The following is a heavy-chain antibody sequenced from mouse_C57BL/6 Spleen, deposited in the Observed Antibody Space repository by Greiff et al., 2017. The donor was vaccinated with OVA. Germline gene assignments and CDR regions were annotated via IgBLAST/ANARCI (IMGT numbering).Heavy chain of an antibody. CDR1: GYTFTSYW. D-gene: IGHD2-4*01. CDR3: ASQEGIYYDYDGGFDY. Sequence: QVQLQQPGAELVEPGASVKLSCKASGYTFTSYWMHWVKQRPGRGLEWIGRIDPNSGGTKYNEKFKSKATLTVDKPSSTAYMQLSSLTSEDSAVYYCASQEGIYYDYDGGFDYWGQGTTLTVSS. CDR2: IDPNSGGT. V-gene: IGHV1-72*01. J-gene: IGHJ2*01.